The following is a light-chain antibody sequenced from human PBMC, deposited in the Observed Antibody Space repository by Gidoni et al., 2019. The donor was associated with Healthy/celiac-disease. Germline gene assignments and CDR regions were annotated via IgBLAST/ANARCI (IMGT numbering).Light chain of an antibody. V-gene: IGLV2-14*01. J-gene: IGLJ2*01. CDR3: SSYTSSSTVV. CDR1: SSDVGGYNS. CDR2: EVS. Sequence: QAALTQPASVSGSHGQSITISCTGTSSDVGGYNSVSWYQPHPGKAPKLMIYEVSNRPSGVSKRFSGSKSGNTASLTISGLQAEDEADYYCSSYTSSSTVVFGGGTKLTVL.